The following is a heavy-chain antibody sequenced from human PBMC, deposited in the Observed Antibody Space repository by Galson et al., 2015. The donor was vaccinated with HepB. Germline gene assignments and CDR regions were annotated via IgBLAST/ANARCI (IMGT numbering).Heavy chain of an antibody. CDR2: IIPIFGTA. D-gene: IGHD6-19*01. CDR3: ARDLKSGSSGWYSGYYYMDV. Sequence: SVKVSCKASGGTFSSYAISWVRQAPGQGLEWMGGIIPIFGTANYAQKFQGRVTITADKSTSTAYMELSSLRSDDTAVYYCARDLKSGSSGWYSGYYYMDVWGKGTTVTVSS. V-gene: IGHV1-69*06. J-gene: IGHJ6*03. CDR1: GGTFSSYA.